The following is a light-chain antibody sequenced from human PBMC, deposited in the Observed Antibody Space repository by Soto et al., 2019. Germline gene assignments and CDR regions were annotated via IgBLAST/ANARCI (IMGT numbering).Light chain of an antibody. CDR3: QQYVHWPPGT. J-gene: IGKJ1*01. V-gene: IGKV3-15*01. CDR1: QSVSSS. CDR2: DTS. Sequence: EIVVTQSPATLSVSPGERVTLSCRASQSVSSSLAWYQQRPGQASRLLIYDTSTRAAGIAARFSGSGSGTEFTLTISSLQSEDFAVYYCQQYVHWPPGTFGQGTTVDIK.